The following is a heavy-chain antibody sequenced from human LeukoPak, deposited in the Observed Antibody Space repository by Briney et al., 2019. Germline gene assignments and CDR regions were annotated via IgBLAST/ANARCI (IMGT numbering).Heavy chain of an antibody. CDR2: IWYDGSHI. V-gene: IGHV3-33*01. J-gene: IGHJ3*01. CDR1: GFTFSSYG. D-gene: IGHD3-10*01. Sequence: GGSLRLSCVASGFTFSSYGMHWLRQAPGKGLQWVAVIWYDGSHIHYADSVKGRFTISRDNSKSTLFLQMNSLRVEDTAVYYCARVRSGTGAYELWGQGTVVTVSS. CDR3: ARVRSGTGAYEL.